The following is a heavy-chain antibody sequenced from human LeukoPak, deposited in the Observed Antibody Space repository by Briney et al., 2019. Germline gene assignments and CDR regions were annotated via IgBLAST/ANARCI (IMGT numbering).Heavy chain of an antibody. CDR3: AKILRNLVPFDF. J-gene: IGHJ4*02. D-gene: IGHD6-6*01. Sequence: GGSLRLSCAASGFTFRSSAMSWVRQAPGKGLEWVSLISGGGGNTYYADSLKGRFTISRDNSKNTLYLQMNSLRVEDTATYYCAKILRNLVPFDFWGQGTLVTVSS. V-gene: IGHV3-23*01. CDR2: ISGGGGNT. CDR1: GFTFRSSA.